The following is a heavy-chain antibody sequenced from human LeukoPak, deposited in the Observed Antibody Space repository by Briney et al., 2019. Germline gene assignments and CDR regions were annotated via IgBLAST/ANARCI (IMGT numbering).Heavy chain of an antibody. CDR2: INPNSGGT. CDR3: ARGDIVVVPAEGTYYYYGMDV. Sequence: ASVKVSCKASGYTFTGYYMHWVRQAPGQGLEWMGWINPNSGGTNYAQKFQGRVTMTRDTSISTAYMELSRLRSDDTAVYYCARGDIVVVPAEGTYYYYGMDVWGQGTMVTVSS. V-gene: IGHV1-2*02. CDR1: GYTFTGYY. J-gene: IGHJ6*02. D-gene: IGHD2-2*01.